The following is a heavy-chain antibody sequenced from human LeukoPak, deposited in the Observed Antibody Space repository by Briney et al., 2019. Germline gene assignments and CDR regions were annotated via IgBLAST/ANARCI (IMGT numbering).Heavy chain of an antibody. V-gene: IGHV3-7*01. CDR3: ARDWARWLQSLGY. CDR2: IKQDGSEK. J-gene: IGHJ4*02. Sequence: GGSLRLSCAASGFTFSSYWMSWVRQAPGKGLEWVANIKQDGSEKYYVGSVKGRFTISRDNAKNSLYLQMNSLGAEDTAVYYCARDWARWLQSLGYWGQGTLVTVSS. D-gene: IGHD5-24*01. CDR1: GFTFSSYW.